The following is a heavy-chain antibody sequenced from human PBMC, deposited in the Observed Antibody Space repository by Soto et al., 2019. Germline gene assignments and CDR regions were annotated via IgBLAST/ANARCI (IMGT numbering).Heavy chain of an antibody. CDR2: IKQDGSAK. J-gene: IGHJ5*02. V-gene: IGHV3-7*01. CDR3: ARGYSSSPNWFDP. D-gene: IGHD6-13*01. CDR1: GFTFSSYW. Sequence: VGSLRLSCAASGFTFSSYWMSWVRQAPGKGLEWVANIKQDGSAKYYVDSVKGRFTISRDNAKNSLYLQMNSLRAEDTAVYYCARGYSSSPNWFDPWGQGTLVTVSS.